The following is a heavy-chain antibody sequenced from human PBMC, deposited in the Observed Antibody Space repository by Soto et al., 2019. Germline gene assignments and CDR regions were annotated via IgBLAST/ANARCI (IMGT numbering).Heavy chain of an antibody. CDR3: AHSSLPYKKWFDP. J-gene: IGHJ5*02. CDR2: IYWDDDT. Sequence: QITLKESGPTVVKPTQTLTLTCTFSGFSLSSDGVGVGWIRQPPGKAPEWLALIYWDDDTRYSPSLKSRLTITKDTSKNQVVLTMTYMDPVHTGTSSCAHSSLPYKKWFDPWGQGALVIVSS. CDR1: GFSLSSDGVG. V-gene: IGHV2-5*02. D-gene: IGHD1-1*01.